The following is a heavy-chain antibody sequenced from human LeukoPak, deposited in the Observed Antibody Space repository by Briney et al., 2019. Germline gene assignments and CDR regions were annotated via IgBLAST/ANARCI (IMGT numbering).Heavy chain of an antibody. D-gene: IGHD2-15*01. V-gene: IGHV3-74*01. Sequence: GGSLRLSCAASGFTFSSYWMYWVRQAPGKGLVWVSRINSDGSRTYYADSVKGRFTISRDNSKNTLYLQMNSLRAEDTAVYYCAKDRGAFDIWGQGTMVTVSS. CDR3: AKDRGAFDI. J-gene: IGHJ3*02. CDR1: GFTFSSYW. CDR2: INSDGSRT.